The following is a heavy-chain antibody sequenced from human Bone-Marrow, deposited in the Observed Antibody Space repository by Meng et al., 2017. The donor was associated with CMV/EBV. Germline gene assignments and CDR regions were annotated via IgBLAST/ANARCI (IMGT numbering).Heavy chain of an antibody. CDR1: GFTFDDYA. CDR3: VRDLKYSGYDPYYFDY. CDR2: ISWNSGSI. Sequence: SLKISCAASGFTFDDYAMHWVRQAPGKGLEWVSGISWNSGSIGYADSVKGRFTISRDNANNSLYLQMNSLRPEDTAVYYCVRDLKYSGYDPYYFDYWGQGTLVTVSS. J-gene: IGHJ4*02. V-gene: IGHV3-9*01. D-gene: IGHD5-12*01.